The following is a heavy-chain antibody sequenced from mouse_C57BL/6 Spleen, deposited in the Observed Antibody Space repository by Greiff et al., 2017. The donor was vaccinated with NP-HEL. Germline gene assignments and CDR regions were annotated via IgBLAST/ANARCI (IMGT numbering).Heavy chain of an antibody. D-gene: IGHD2-5*01. CDR1: GFTFSDYG. CDR2: ISSGSSTI. V-gene: IGHV5-17*01. J-gene: IGHJ4*01. CDR3: ARDSNYRMDY. Sequence: EVKLMESGGGLVKPGGSLKLSCAASGFTFSDYGMHWVRQAPEKGLEWVAYISSGSSTIYYADTVKGRFTISRDNAKNTLFLQMTSLRSEDTAMDYCARDSNYRMDYWGQGTSVTVSS.